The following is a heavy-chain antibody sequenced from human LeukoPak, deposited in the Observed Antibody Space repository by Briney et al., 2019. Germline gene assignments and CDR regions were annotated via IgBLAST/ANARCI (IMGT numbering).Heavy chain of an antibody. CDR3: VRDGLGSPNWFDP. CDR2: TYYRSKRYT. J-gene: IGHJ5*02. V-gene: IGHV6-1*01. CDR1: VDSVSSNSAA. Sequence: SQTLSLTCAISVDSVSSNSAAWNWIRQFPWRGPEWLGRTYYRSKRYTDYAVSVKSRIIINPDTSKNQFSLHLSSVTPEDTAVYYCVRDGLGSPNWFDPWGQGTLVTVSS.